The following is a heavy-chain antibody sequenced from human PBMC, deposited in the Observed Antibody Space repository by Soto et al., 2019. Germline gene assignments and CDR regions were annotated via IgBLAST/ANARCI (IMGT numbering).Heavy chain of an antibody. D-gene: IGHD3-3*01. Sequence: QITLKESGPTLVNPTQTLPLTCTFSGFSLSTSGVGVGWSRQPPGKALEWLAHIYWDDDKRYSPSLKSRLTIPKDPSKIQVLLTMTNIDPVDTATYYCAHRHAASHYDFWSGYPGWFDLWGQGTLVTVSS. J-gene: IGHJ5*02. V-gene: IGHV2-5*02. CDR1: GFSLSTSGVG. CDR3: AHRHAASHYDFWSGYPGWFDL. CDR2: IYWDDDK.